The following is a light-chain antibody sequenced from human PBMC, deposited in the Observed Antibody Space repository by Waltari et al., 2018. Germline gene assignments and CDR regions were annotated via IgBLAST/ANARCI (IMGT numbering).Light chain of an antibody. CDR2: GAS. CDR1: QSVTNN. J-gene: IGKJ1*01. CDR3: QQYDDWPPWT. Sequence: EIELTQSPATLSVSPGERATLSCRASQSVTNNLAWYQQKSGQAPRLIIYGASARATGIPARFSGRGYGTEFTLTISSLQSEDFAVYYCQQYDDWPPWTFGQGTKVEVK. V-gene: IGKV3-15*01.